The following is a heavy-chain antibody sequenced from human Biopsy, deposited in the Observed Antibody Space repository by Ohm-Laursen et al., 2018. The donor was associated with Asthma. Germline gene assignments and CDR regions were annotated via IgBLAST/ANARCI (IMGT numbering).Heavy chain of an antibody. Sequence: SSVKVSCKPSGYTFNSAGITWVRQAPGQGLEWMGWINVYNGNTKVAQKLQDRVTMITDTSTSTAYMELRSLRSDDTAVYFCARAVDYSHYYGIDVWGQGTTVTVS. V-gene: IGHV1-18*01. J-gene: IGHJ6*02. CDR2: INVYNGNT. CDR3: ARAVDYSHYYGIDV. CDR1: GYTFNSAG. D-gene: IGHD3-10*01.